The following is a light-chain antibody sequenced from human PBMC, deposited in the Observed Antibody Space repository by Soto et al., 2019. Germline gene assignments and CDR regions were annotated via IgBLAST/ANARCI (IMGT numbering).Light chain of an antibody. Sequence: EIVMTQSPANRSVSPGERATLSCRASQIVSSNLAWYQQKPGQAPRLLIYGASTRATGIPARFSGSGSGTEFTLTISSLQSEDFAVYYWQQYNNWHTMYTFGQGTKLESK. J-gene: IGKJ2*01. V-gene: IGKV3-15*01. CDR3: QQYNNWHTMYT. CDR1: QIVSSN. CDR2: GAS.